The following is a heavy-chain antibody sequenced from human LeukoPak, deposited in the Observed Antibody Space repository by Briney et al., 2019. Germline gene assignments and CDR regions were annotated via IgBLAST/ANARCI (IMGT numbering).Heavy chain of an antibody. Sequence: PSETQSLTCTVSGRSMRSYYWRWIRQPPGKGLEWIGYIYYSGSTKYNPSLKSRVTISVDTSKNQFSLKLSSVTAADTAVYYCARGARAGYNLEPFDYWGQGTLVTVSS. CDR3: ARGARAGYNLEPFDY. J-gene: IGHJ4*02. D-gene: IGHD5-24*01. CDR1: GRSMRSYY. CDR2: IYYSGST. V-gene: IGHV4-59*08.